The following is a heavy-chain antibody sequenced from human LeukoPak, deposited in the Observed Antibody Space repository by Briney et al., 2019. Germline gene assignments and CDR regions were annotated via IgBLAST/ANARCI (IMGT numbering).Heavy chain of an antibody. CDR1: GFTFSSYS. D-gene: IGHD1-26*01. Sequence: PGGSLRLSCAASGFTFSSYSMNWVRQAPGKGLEWVSYISSSSSTIYYADSVKGRFTISRDNAKNSLYLQMNSLRAEDTAVYYCAREATTPLDYWGQGALVVVSA. CDR3: AREATTPLDY. V-gene: IGHV3-48*04. J-gene: IGHJ4*02. CDR2: ISSSSSTI.